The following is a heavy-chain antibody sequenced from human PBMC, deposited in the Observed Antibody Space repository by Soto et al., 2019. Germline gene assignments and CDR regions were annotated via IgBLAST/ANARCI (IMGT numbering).Heavy chain of an antibody. Sequence: QVQLQQWGAGLLKPSETLSLTCAVNGGSGGSFSGYYWSWIRQPPGKGLEWIGEINHSGSTNYNPSLKSRVTISVDPPKNHFSLRLSSVTAADTAVYYCARHNYASSGYSHYYYGMDVWGQGTTVTVSS. J-gene: IGHJ6*02. CDR3: ARHNYASSGYSHYYYGMDV. CDR1: GGSGGSFSGYY. CDR2: INHSGST. V-gene: IGHV4-34*01. D-gene: IGHD3-22*01.